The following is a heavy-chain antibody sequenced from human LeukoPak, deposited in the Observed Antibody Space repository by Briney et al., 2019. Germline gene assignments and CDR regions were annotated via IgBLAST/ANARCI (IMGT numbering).Heavy chain of an antibody. CDR3: ASTGYSSGWYGY. J-gene: IGHJ4*02. Sequence: SETLSLTXAVSGYSISSGYYWGWIRQPPGKGLEWIGSIYHSGSTYYNPSLKSRVTISVDTSKNQFSLKLSSVTAADTAVYYCASTGYSSGWYGYWGQGTLVTVSS. CDR1: GYSISSGYY. D-gene: IGHD6-19*01. V-gene: IGHV4-38-2*01. CDR2: IYHSGST.